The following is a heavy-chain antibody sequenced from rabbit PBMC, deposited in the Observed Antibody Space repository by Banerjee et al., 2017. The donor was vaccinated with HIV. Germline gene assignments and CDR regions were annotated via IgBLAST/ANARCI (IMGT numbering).Heavy chain of an antibody. J-gene: IGHJ4*01. CDR2: IYAGSSGST. CDR3: AEGAGSSYYGR. V-gene: IGHV1S40*01. D-gene: IGHD8-1*01. Sequence: QSLEESGGDLVKPGASLTLTRTASGFSFSSSYYMCWVRQAPGKGLEWISCIYAGSSGSTYYASWAKGRFTISKTSSTTVTLQMTSLTAADTATYFCAEGAGSSYYGRWGPGTLVT. CDR1: GFSFSSSYY.